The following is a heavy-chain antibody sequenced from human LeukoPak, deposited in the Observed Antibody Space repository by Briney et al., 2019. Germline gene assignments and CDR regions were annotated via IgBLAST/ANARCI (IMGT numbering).Heavy chain of an antibody. CDR2: IYVSGN. D-gene: IGHD3-16*02. CDR3: ARHIGGGIEDMDV. Sequence: SETLSLTCTVSGGSIGTYYWSWVRQSPGKGLEWIGYIYVSGNRYNPYLQSRVTISVDTSRNQFFLKMSSVTAADTAVYYCARHIGGGIEDMDVWGKGTKVTVSS. CDR1: GGSIGTYY. J-gene: IGHJ6*03. V-gene: IGHV4-59*08.